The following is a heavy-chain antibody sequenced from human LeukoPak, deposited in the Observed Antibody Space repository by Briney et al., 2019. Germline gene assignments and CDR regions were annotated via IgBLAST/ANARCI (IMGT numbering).Heavy chain of an antibody. V-gene: IGHV3-64*01. CDR1: GFTFSSYA. Sequence: HPGGSLRLSCAASGFTFSSYAMHWVRQAPGKGLEFVSAISGNGGSTYYANSVKGRFTISRDNSKNTLFLHMGSLRAEDTAVYYCAREERGQAINYWGQGTLVTVSS. CDR2: ISGNGGST. J-gene: IGHJ4*02. CDR3: AREERGQAINY. D-gene: IGHD2-21*01.